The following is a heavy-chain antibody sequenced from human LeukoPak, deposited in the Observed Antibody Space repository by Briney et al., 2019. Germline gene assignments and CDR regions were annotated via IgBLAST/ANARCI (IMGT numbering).Heavy chain of an antibody. J-gene: IGHJ6*03. D-gene: IGHD3-10*01. Sequence: SETLSLTCAVYGGSFSGYYWSWIRQPPGKGLEWIGEINHSGSTNYNPSLKSRVTISVDTSKNQFSLKLSSVTAADTAVYYCARRDTMVRGVITIKRYYYMDVWGKGTTVTISS. CDR1: GGSFSGYY. CDR2: INHSGST. CDR3: ARRDTMVRGVITIKRYYYMDV. V-gene: IGHV4-34*01.